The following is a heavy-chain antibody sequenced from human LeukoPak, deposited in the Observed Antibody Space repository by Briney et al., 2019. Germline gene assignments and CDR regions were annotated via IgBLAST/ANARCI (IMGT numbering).Heavy chain of an antibody. CDR1: RFTFSSYA. J-gene: IGHJ4*02. V-gene: IGHV3-64*01. CDR3: AREGLTTGGFDY. D-gene: IGHD4-17*01. Sequence: GGSLRFSCAASRFTFSSYAMYWVRQAPRKGLEYVSAISSNGGSTYYANSVKGRFTVSRDNSKNTLYLQMGSLRAEDMAVYYCAREGLTTGGFDYWGQGTLVTVSS. CDR2: ISSNGGST.